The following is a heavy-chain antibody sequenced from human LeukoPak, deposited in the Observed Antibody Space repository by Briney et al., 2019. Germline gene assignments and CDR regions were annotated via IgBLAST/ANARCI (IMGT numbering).Heavy chain of an antibody. J-gene: IGHJ6*02. Sequence: SVKVSCKASGSTFSNYGITWVRQAPGQGLEWMGRIIPILDVALYAQKFQGRVTITADKSTSTAYMELSTLRPEDTAVYYCARDQGVTDPPPYGLDVWGQGATVTVSS. CDR1: GSTFSNYG. D-gene: IGHD2-21*02. CDR2: IIPILDVA. V-gene: IGHV1-69*04. CDR3: ARDQGVTDPPPYGLDV.